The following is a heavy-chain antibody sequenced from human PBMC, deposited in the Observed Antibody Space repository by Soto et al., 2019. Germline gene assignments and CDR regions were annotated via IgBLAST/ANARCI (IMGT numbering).Heavy chain of an antibody. D-gene: IGHD3-10*01. V-gene: IGHV1-8*01. J-gene: IGHJ4*02. CDR1: GYTFTSYD. CDR3: ARGRPLWFGELSWFDY. Sequence: QVQLVQSGAEVKKPEASVKVSCKASGYTFTSYDINWVRQATGQGLEWMGWMNPNSGNTGYAQKFQGRVTMTRNTSISTAYMELSSLRSEDTAVYYCARGRPLWFGELSWFDYWGQGTLVTVSS. CDR2: MNPNSGNT.